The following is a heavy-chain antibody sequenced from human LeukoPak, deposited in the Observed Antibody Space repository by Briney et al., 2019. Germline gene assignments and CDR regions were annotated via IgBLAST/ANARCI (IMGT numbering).Heavy chain of an antibody. CDR3: ARSDFWSGYYNY. Sequence: SETLSLTCTVSGGSISSGGYYWSWIRQPPGKGLEWIGYIYYSGSTNYNPSLKSRVTISLDTSKNQFSLKLSSVTAADTAVYYCARSDFWSGYYNYWGQGTLVTVSS. CDR2: IYYSGST. J-gene: IGHJ4*02. V-gene: IGHV4-61*08. CDR1: GGSISSGGYY. D-gene: IGHD3-3*01.